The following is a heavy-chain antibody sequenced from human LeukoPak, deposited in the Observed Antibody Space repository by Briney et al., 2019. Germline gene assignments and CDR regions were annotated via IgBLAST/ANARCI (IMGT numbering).Heavy chain of an antibody. D-gene: IGHD1-26*01. Sequence: GGSLRLSCAASGFTFSSYGMHWVRQAPGKGLEWVAVISYDGSNKYYADSVKGRFTISRDNSKNTLYLQMNSLRAEDTAVYYCAKWGPSGSQRSFSDYWGQGTLVTVSS. CDR2: ISYDGSNK. CDR3: AKWGPSGSQRSFSDY. CDR1: GFTFSSYG. V-gene: IGHV3-30*18. J-gene: IGHJ4*02.